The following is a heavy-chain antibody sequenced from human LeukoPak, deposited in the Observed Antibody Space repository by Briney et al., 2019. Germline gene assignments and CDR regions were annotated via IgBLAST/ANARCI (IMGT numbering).Heavy chain of an antibody. J-gene: IGHJ4*02. Sequence: SETLSLTCAVYGDSFSGYYWTWLRQPPGKGLEWIGEINHSGSTNYNPSLKSRVTISVDTSKNQFSLNLTSVTAADTAIHYCATNVPGTTYFDPWGQGTLVTVSS. CDR3: ATNVPGTTYFDP. CDR2: INHSGST. V-gene: IGHV4-34*01. D-gene: IGHD1-14*01. CDR1: GDSFSGYY.